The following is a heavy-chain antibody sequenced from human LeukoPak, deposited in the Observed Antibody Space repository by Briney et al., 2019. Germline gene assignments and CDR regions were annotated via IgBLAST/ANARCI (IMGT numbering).Heavy chain of an antibody. J-gene: IGHJ4*02. CDR1: GFTVSSNY. CDR3: ASGIDGGNDY. Sequence: GGSLRLSCAASGFTVSSNYMSWVRQAPGEGREWVSVIYSGGSTYYAKSVKGRFTISRDNSKNTLYLQMNSLRAEDTAVYYCASGIDGGNDYWGQGTLVTVSS. D-gene: IGHD4-23*01. V-gene: IGHV3-66*01. CDR2: IYSGGST.